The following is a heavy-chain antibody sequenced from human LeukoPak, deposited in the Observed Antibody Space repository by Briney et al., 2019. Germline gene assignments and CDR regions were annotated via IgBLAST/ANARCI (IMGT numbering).Heavy chain of an antibody. J-gene: IGHJ4*02. CDR3: AGGSDDYGDYGY. D-gene: IGHD4-17*01. V-gene: IGHV1-2*02. Sequence: ASVKVSCKASRYTFTGYYMHWVRQAPGQGLEWMGWINPNSGGTNYAQKFQGRLTMTRDTSISTAYMELSRLRSDDTAVYYCAGGSDDYGDYGYWGQGTLVTVSS. CDR1: RYTFTGYY. CDR2: INPNSGGT.